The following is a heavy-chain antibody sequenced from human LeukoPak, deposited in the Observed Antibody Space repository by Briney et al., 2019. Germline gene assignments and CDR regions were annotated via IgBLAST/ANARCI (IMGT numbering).Heavy chain of an antibody. Sequence: GGSLRLSCAASGFTFTSYGMHWVRQAPGKGLEWVAFIRYDGTNKYYADSVKGRFTISRDNSKNTLYLQMNSLRAEDTAVYYCSKGSGSYGQDLYYWGQGTLVTVSS. CDR3: SKGSGSYGQDLYY. CDR2: IRYDGTNK. V-gene: IGHV3-30*02. J-gene: IGHJ4*02. CDR1: GFTFTSYG. D-gene: IGHD3-3*01.